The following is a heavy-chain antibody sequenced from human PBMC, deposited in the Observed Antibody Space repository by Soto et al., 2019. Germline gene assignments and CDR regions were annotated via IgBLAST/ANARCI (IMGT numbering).Heavy chain of an antibody. D-gene: IGHD3-22*01. CDR3: ARDGEKYYYDSSGLAAFDI. V-gene: IGHV1-69*13. Sequence: GASVKVSCKASGGTFSSYAISWVRQAPGQGLEWMGGIIPIFGTANYAQKFQGRVTITADESTSTAYMELSSLRSEDTAVYYWARDGEKYYYDSSGLAAFDIWGQGTMVTVSS. CDR1: GGTFSSYA. J-gene: IGHJ3*02. CDR2: IIPIFGTA.